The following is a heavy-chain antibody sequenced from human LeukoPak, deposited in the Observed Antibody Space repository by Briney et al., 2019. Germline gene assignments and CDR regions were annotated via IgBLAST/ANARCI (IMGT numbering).Heavy chain of an antibody. CDR2: ISSSSGTI. CDR1: GFIFSSYS. Sequence: GGSLRLSCVGSGFIFSSYSMNWVRQAPGKGLEWISYISSSSGTIYYADSVKGRFTISRDNAKNSLYLQMNSLRAEDAAVYYCVRVSPRHIVVVTAKGLDYWGQGTLVTVSS. V-gene: IGHV3-48*01. CDR3: VRVSPRHIVVVTAKGLDY. J-gene: IGHJ4*02. D-gene: IGHD2-21*02.